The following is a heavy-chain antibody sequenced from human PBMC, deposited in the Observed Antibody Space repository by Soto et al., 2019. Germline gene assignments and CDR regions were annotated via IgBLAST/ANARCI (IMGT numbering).Heavy chain of an antibody. CDR1: GFTFSSYA. CDR2: ISGSGGST. V-gene: IGHV3-23*01. CDR3: AHSIGVVRGLPGYYYGMDV. D-gene: IGHD3-10*02. Sequence: PGGSLRLSCAASGFTFSSYAMSWVRQAPGKGLEWVSAISGSGGSTYYADSVKGRFTISRDNSKNTLYLQMNSLRAEDTAVYYCAHSIGVVRGLPGYYYGMDVWGQGTTVTVSS. J-gene: IGHJ6*02.